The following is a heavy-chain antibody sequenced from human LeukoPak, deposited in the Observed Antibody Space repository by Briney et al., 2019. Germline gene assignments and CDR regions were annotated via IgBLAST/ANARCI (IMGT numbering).Heavy chain of an antibody. CDR3: ARLRGSGWVIDY. D-gene: IGHD6-19*01. J-gene: IGHJ4*02. CDR1: GGSISSSY. V-gene: IGHV4-59*08. Sequence: TSETLSLTCTVSGGSISSSYWSWIRQPPGKGLEWIGYIYYSGSTNYNPSLKSRVTISVDTSKNQFSLKLSSVTAADTAVYYCARLRGSGWVIDYWGQGTLVTVSS. CDR2: IYYSGST.